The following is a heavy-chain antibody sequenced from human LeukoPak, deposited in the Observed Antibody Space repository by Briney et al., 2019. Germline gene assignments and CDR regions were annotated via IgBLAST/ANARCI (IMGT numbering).Heavy chain of an antibody. CDR2: ISGSGGIT. CDR1: GGSISSSN. V-gene: IGHV3-23*01. Sequence: GTLSLTCAVSGGSISSSNWWSWVRQPPGKGLEWVSGISGSGGITHYADSVRGRFTISRDNSKNTLYLQMNSLRAEDTAVYYCAKDCDGCMMTFDNWGQGTLVTVSS. D-gene: IGHD2-8*01. J-gene: IGHJ4*02. CDR3: AKDCDGCMMTFDN.